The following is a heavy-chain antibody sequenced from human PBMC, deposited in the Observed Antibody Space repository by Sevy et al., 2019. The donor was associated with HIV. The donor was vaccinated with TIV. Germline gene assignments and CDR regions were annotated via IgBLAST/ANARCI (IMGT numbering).Heavy chain of an antibody. CDR3: ARWGVVVAGRYDAFDI. CDR1: GFTVSSNY. J-gene: IGHJ3*02. CDR2: IYSGGST. D-gene: IGHD6-19*01. Sequence: GGSLRLSCAASGFTVSSNYMSWVRQAPGKGLEWVSVIYSGGSTYYADSVKGRFTISRDNSKSTLYLQMNSLRAEDTAVYYCARWGVVVAGRYDAFDIWGQGTMVTVSS. V-gene: IGHV3-53*01.